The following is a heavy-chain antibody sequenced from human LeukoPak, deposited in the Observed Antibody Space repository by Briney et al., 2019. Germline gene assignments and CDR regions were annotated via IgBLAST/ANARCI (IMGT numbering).Heavy chain of an antibody. CDR1: GGSFSGYY. CDR3: ARNLAAAGRGEAFDI. CDR2: INHSGST. Sequence: PSETLSLTCAVYGGSFSGYYWSWIRQPPGKGLEWIGEINHSGSTNYNPSLKSRVTISVDTSKNQFSLKLSSVTAADTAVYYCARNLAAAGRGEAFDIWGQGTMVTVSS. V-gene: IGHV4-34*01. D-gene: IGHD6-13*01. J-gene: IGHJ3*02.